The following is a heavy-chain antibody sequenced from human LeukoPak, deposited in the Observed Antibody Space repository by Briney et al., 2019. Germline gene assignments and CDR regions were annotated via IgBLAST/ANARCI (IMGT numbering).Heavy chain of an antibody. CDR3: ARGPPPRFTIFGVVIEDY. D-gene: IGHD3-3*01. CDR1: GYTFTGYY. Sequence: ASVKVSCKAPGYTFTGYYMHWVRQAPGQGLEWMGRINPNSGGTNYAQKFQGRVTMTRDTSISTAYMELSRLRSDDTAVYYCARGPPPRFTIFGVVIEDYWGQGTLVTVSS. J-gene: IGHJ4*02. V-gene: IGHV1-2*06. CDR2: INPNSGGT.